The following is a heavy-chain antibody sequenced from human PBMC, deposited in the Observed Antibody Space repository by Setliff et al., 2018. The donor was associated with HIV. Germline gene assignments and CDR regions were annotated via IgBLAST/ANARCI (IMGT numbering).Heavy chain of an antibody. V-gene: IGHV4-4*09. D-gene: IGHD3-22*01. CDR2: IYTSGST. CDR1: GGSISSYY. Sequence: SETLSLTCTVSGGSISSYYWSWIRQLPGKGLEWIGYIYTSGSTDYNPSRKSRFTISVDTSKNQFSLKLSSVTAADTAVYYCASGYYDRSGYYWYLDLWGRGTLVTVSS. J-gene: IGHJ2*01. CDR3: ASGYYDRSGYYWYLDL.